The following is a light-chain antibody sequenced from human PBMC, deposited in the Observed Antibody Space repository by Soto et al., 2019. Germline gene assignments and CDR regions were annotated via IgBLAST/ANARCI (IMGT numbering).Light chain of an antibody. J-gene: IGLJ1*01. CDR1: SSDVGGYKY. CDR2: DVS. CDR3: SSYTSSNSYV. V-gene: IGLV2-14*03. Sequence: QSVLTQAASVSGSPGQSIAISCTGSSSDVGGYKYVSWYQQHPGKAPKLMIYDVSNRPSGVSDRFSGSKSGNTASLTISGLQSEDEADYYCSSYTSSNSYVFGTGTKVTVL.